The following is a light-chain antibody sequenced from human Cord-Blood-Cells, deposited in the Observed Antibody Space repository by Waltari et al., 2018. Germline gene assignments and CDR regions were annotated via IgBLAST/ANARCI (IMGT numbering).Light chain of an antibody. CDR2: DVS. CDR3: SSYTSSSPWV. CDR1: SRDVGGYNY. V-gene: IGLV2-14*01. J-gene: IGLJ3*02. Sequence: QSALTQPASVSGSPGQSITIHCTGTSRDVGGYNYLSCYQQHPGKAPKLMIYDVSNRPSGVSNRFSGSKSGNTASLTISGLQAEDEADYYCSSYTSSSPWVFGGGTKLTVL.